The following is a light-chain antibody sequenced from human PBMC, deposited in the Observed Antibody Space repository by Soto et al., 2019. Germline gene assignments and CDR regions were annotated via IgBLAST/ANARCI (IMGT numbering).Light chain of an antibody. CDR2: EAS. V-gene: IGKV1-5*03. J-gene: IGKJ1*01. CDR3: KQYNDYSAWT. Sequence: DVQMTQSGSTLSASLGDRVTIXCRASQSIKKWPGWDQQKSVKAPTLLIXEASILQNGVQSRLSGTESGKEFTLNISSLRPDEFATYYCKQYNDYSAWTFGQGTKVDIK. CDR1: QSIKKW.